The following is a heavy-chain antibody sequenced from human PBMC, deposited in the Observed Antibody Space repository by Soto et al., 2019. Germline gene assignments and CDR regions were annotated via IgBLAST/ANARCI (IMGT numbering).Heavy chain of an antibody. D-gene: IGHD3-22*01. J-gene: IGHJ3*02. V-gene: IGHV1-69*01. CDR2: IIPIFGTA. Sequence: QVQLVQSGAEVKKPGSSVKVSCKASGGTFSSYAISWVRQAPGQGLEWMGGIIPIFGTANYAQKFQGRVTITADESTRTAYMELSSLRSEDTAVYYCARDSTGSSGYYQKSDAFDIWGQGTMVTVSS. CDR3: ARDSTGSSGYYQKSDAFDI. CDR1: GGTFSSYA.